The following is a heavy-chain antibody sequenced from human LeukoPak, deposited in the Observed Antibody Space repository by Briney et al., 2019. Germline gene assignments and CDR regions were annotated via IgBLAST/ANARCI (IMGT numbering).Heavy chain of an antibody. CDR2: ISSASSFI. Sequence: GGSLRLSCAASGFTFSSYSMHWVRQTPGKGLEWVSSISSASSFIYYADSLKGRFTISRDNANNSLYLQMNGLRVEDTAVYYCARGVAGLQLYFFTNWGQGTLVTVSS. V-gene: IGHV3-21*01. CDR1: GFTFSSYS. D-gene: IGHD2/OR15-2a*01. CDR3: ARGVAGLQLYFFTN. J-gene: IGHJ4*02.